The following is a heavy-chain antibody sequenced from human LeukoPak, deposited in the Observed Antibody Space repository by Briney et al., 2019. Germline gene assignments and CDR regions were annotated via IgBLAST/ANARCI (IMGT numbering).Heavy chain of an antibody. Sequence: KPSETLSLTCAVYGGSFSGYYWSWIRQPPGKGLEWLGEINHSGSTNYNPSLKSRVTISVDTSKNQFSLKLSSVTAADTAVYYCARGARYYGSGVYYYYYGMDVWGQGTTVTVSS. J-gene: IGHJ6*02. CDR3: ARGARYYGSGVYYYYYGMDV. D-gene: IGHD3-10*01. V-gene: IGHV4-34*01. CDR1: GGSFSGYY. CDR2: INHSGST.